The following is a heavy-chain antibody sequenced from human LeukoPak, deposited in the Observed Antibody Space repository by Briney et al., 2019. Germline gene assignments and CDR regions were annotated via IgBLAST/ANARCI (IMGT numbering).Heavy chain of an antibody. CDR2: IYHGGST. CDR1: GGSISSNHW. J-gene: IGHJ4*02. D-gene: IGHD6-13*01. V-gene: IGHV4-4*02. Sequence: SGTLSLTCAVSGGSISSNHWWNWVRQPPGKGLEWIGEIYHGGSTNYNPSLKSRVAISVDKSKNQFSLKLNSVTAADTAVYYCARKLTAAPGNFDYWGQGTLVTVSS. CDR3: ARKLTAAPGNFDY.